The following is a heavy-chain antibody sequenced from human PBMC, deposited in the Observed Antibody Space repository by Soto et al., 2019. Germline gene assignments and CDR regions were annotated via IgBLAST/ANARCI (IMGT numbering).Heavy chain of an antibody. CDR1: GFTFGSYA. J-gene: IGHJ4*02. CDR2: ISYAGSNK. CDR3: ATDRHSSGYYVFDC. D-gene: IGHD3-22*01. Sequence: GGSLRLSCAASGFTFGSYAMHSVRQAPGKGLEWVAAISYAGSNKYYADSVKGRFTISRDNSKNTLYLEMNSLRAEDTAVYYCATDRHSSGYYVFDCWGQGTLVTVSS. V-gene: IGHV3-30-3*01.